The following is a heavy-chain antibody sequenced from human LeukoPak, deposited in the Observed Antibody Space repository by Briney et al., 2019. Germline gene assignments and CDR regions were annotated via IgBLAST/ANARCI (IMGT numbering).Heavy chain of an antibody. V-gene: IGHV3-7*03. CDR1: GYTFSSYW. CDR2: IKQDGSEK. Sequence: GGSLRLSCAASGYTFSSYWMSWVRQAPGKGLEWVANIKQDGSEKYYVDTVKGRFTISRDNAKNTLYLQMNSLRAEDTGVYDYENERAGYRGFDYWGQGTLVTVSS. D-gene: IGHD5-12*01. CDR3: ENERAGYRGFDY. J-gene: IGHJ4*02.